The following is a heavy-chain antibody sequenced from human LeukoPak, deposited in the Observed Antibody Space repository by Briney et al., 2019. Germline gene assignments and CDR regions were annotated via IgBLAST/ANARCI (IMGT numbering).Heavy chain of an antibody. CDR2: IYTSGST. J-gene: IGHJ5*02. CDR3: ARDRFGIAAAGLYNWFDP. V-gene: IGHV4-4*07. Sequence: SETLSLTCTVAGGSISSYYWSWIRQPAGKGLEWIGRIYTSGSTNYNTSLKSRVTMSVDTSKNQFSLQLSSVTPAAPAVYYCARDRFGIAAAGLYNWFDPWGQGTLVNVSS. CDR1: GGSISSYY. D-gene: IGHD6-13*01.